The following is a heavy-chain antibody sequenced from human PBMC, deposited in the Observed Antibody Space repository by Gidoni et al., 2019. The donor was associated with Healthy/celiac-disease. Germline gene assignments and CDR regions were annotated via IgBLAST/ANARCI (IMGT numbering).Heavy chain of an antibody. D-gene: IGHD2-21*02. Sequence: QVQLVESGGGVVPPGRSLRLSCAASGFTFSSYGMPWVRQAPGKGLEWVAVIWYDGSNKYYADSVKGRFTISRDNSKNTLYLQMNSLRAEDTAVYYCARDSPMCGGDCYFESDAFDIWGQGTMVTVSS. CDR1: GFTFSSYG. V-gene: IGHV3-33*01. J-gene: IGHJ3*02. CDR3: ARDSPMCGGDCYFESDAFDI. CDR2: IWYDGSNK.